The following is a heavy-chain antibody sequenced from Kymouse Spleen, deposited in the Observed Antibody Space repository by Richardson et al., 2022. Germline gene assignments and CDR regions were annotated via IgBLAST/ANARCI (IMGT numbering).Heavy chain of an antibody. CDR3: ARSRYNWNYGYYYYGMDV. V-gene: IGHV3-74*01. J-gene: IGHJ6*02. Sequence: EVQLVESGGGLVQPGGSLRLSCAASGFTFSSYWMHWVRQAPGKGLVWVSRINSDGSSTSYADSVKGRFTISRDNAKNTLYLQMNSLRAEDTAVYYCARSRYNWNYGYYYYGMDVWGQGTTVTVSS. D-gene: IGHD1-7*01. CDR1: GFTFSSYW. CDR2: INSDGSST.